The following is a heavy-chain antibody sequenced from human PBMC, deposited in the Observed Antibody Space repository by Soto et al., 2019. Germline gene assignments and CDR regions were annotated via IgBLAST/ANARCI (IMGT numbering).Heavy chain of an antibody. CDR1: GYTFTSYY. Sequence: ASVKVSCKASGYTFTSYYMHWVRQAPGQGLEWMGIINPSGGSTSYAQKFQGRVTMTRDTSTSTVYMELSSLRSEDTAVYYCARFYYDILTGPNWFDPWGQGTLVTVSS. J-gene: IGHJ5*02. D-gene: IGHD3-9*01. CDR3: ARFYYDILTGPNWFDP. V-gene: IGHV1-46*01. CDR2: INPSGGST.